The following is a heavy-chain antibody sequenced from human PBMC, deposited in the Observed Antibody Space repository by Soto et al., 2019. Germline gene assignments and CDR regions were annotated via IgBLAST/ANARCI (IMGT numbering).Heavy chain of an antibody. D-gene: IGHD3-22*01. CDR3: ARYQYDSSASASVVPFHY. CDR1: GYSINRGYY. Sequence: SETLSLTCSVSGYSINRGYYWGWIRQAPGKGLEWIGSIYHRGATYYAPSLKARAAISLDTSNNHFTLRLTSVTVADTAIYYCARYQYDSSASASVVPFHYWGQGTLVTVSS. CDR2: IYHRGAT. J-gene: IGHJ4*02. V-gene: IGHV4-38-2*01.